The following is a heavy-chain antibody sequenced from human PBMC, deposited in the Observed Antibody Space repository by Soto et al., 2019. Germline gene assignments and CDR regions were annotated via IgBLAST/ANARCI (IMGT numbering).Heavy chain of an antibody. J-gene: IGHJ6*02. Sequence: SVKVSCKASGGTFSSYAISWVRQAPGQGLEWMGGIIPIFGTANYAQKFQGRVTITADRSTSTAYMELSSLRSEDTAVYYCARDRQFSIIHNYGMDVWGQGATVTVSS. CDR1: GGTFSSYA. V-gene: IGHV1-69*06. CDR2: IIPIFGTA. D-gene: IGHD3-3*02. CDR3: ARDRQFSIIHNYGMDV.